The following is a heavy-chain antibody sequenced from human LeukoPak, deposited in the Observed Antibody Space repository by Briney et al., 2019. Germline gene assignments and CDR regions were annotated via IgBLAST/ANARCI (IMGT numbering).Heavy chain of an antibody. CDR2: ISSSSYI. V-gene: IGHV3-21*01. Sequence: GGSLRLSCAASGFTFSSYSMNWVRQAPGKGLEWVSSISSSSYIYYADSVKGRFTISRDNAKNSLYLQMNSLRAEDTAVYYCARARSGDDILTGYYEGYGMDVWGQGTTVTVSS. CDR3: ARARSGDDILTGYYEGYGMDV. CDR1: GFTFSSYS. D-gene: IGHD3-9*01. J-gene: IGHJ6*02.